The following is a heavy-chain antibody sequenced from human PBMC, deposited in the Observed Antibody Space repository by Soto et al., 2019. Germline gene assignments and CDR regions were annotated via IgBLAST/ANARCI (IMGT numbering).Heavy chain of an antibody. J-gene: IGHJ4*02. CDR3: TIVANDH. CDR1: GFTFSSFA. D-gene: IGHD5-12*01. Sequence: EVQLLESGGGLVQPGGSLRLSCAASGFTFSSFAMTWVRQAPGKGLEWVSSVSGSGGRTSYADSVKGRVTIARDNSNNTLYLKINSLRAEDTAVYYCTIVANDHWGQGTLVIVSS. V-gene: IGHV3-23*01. CDR2: VSGSGGRT.